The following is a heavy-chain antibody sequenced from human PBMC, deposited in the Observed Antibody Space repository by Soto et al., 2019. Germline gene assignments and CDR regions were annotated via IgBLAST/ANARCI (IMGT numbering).Heavy chain of an antibody. CDR2: IIPIFGTA. CDR1: GGTFSSYA. J-gene: IGHJ4*02. D-gene: IGHD2-15*01. V-gene: IGHV1-69*12. CDR3: ARERVQGYCSGGSCYSRGGDFDY. Sequence: QVQLVQSGAEVKKPGSSVKASCKASGGTFSSYAISWVRQAPGQGLEWMGGIIPIFGTANYAQKFQGRVTITADESTSTAYMELSSLRSEDTAVYYCARERVQGYCSGGSCYSRGGDFDYWGQGTLVTVSS.